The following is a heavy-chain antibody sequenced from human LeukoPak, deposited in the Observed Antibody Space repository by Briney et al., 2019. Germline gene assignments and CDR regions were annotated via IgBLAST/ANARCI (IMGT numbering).Heavy chain of an antibody. J-gene: IGHJ4*02. D-gene: IGHD4-17*01. CDR1: GFTFSSYA. Sequence: GGSLRLSCEASGFTFSSYAMTWVRQAPGKGLEWVSSISGSGDSTYYADSVKGRFSITRDNSKNTLYLQMNGLSAEDTAVYFCANGVTTYDYWGQGTLVTVSS. V-gene: IGHV3-23*01. CDR2: ISGSGDST. CDR3: ANGVTTYDY.